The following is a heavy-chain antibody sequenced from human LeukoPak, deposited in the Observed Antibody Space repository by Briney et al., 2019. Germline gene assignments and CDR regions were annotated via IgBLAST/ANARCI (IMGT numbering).Heavy chain of an antibody. D-gene: IGHD6-13*01. CDR1: GGSISSSTYY. J-gene: IGHJ5*02. V-gene: IGHV4-39*01. CDR2: FNYSGST. CDR3: ARHLKRVSGAAAGTCDR. Sequence: SETLSLTCTVSGGSISSSTYYWGWIRQPPGKGLEWIGSFNYSGSTYYNPSLKTRVTIAVDTSKNQFSLKLSSVIAADTAVYYCARHLKRVSGAAAGTCDRWGQGTLVTVPS.